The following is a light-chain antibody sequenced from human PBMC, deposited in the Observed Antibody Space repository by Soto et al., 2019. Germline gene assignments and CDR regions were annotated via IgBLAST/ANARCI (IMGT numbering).Light chain of an antibody. V-gene: IGLV2-8*01. CDR1: SSDIGNYNY. CDR2: EVS. Sequence: QSVLTQPPSASGSPGQSVTISCSGTSSDIGNYNYVSWYQQHPGKAPKLMIYEVSQRPSGVPDRFSGSKSGNTASLTVSGPQADDEADYYCCSYAGNNKKAFGTGTKVTVL. CDR3: CSYAGNNKKA. J-gene: IGLJ1*01.